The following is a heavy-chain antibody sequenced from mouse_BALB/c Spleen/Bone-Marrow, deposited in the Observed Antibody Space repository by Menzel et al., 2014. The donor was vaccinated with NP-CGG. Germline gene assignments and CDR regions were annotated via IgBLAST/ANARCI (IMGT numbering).Heavy chain of an antibody. CDR1: GYSFTRYY. Sequence: QVQLQQSGAELVKPGASVKLSCKASGYSFTRYYMYWVKQGPGQGLEWIGEINPSNGGTNFNEKFKSKATLTVDKSSSTAYMQFSSLTSEDSAVYYCTRSNYGYWYFDVWGAGTTVTVSS. CDR3: TRSNYGYWYFDV. D-gene: IGHD1-1*01. V-gene: IGHV1S81*02. CDR2: INPSNGGT. J-gene: IGHJ1*01.